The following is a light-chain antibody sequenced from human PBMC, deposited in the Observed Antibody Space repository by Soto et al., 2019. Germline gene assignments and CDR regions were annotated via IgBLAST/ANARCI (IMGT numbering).Light chain of an antibody. V-gene: IGKV3-15*01. CDR2: GAS. J-gene: IGKJ2*01. CDR3: QQYNNCPPYT. Sequence: EIVMTQSPATLSVSPGERATLSCRASQSVSSNLAWYQQKPGQAPRLLIYGASTRATGIPASVSGSGSGTEFTLTISSLQSEDFSVYYCQQYNNCPPYTFGQGTKLEIK. CDR1: QSVSSN.